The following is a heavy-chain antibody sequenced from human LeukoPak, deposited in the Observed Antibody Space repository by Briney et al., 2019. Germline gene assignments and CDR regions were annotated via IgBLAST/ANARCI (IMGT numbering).Heavy chain of an antibody. D-gene: IGHD3-22*01. Sequence: GGSPRLSCAASGFTFSSYAMSWVRQAPGKGLEWVSAISGSGGSTYYADSVKGRFTISRDNSKNTLYLQMNSLRAEDTAVYYCAKMDDSSGYYSDWGQGTLVTVSS. CDR3: AKMDDSSGYYSD. J-gene: IGHJ4*02. CDR1: GFTFSSYA. V-gene: IGHV3-23*01. CDR2: ISGSGGST.